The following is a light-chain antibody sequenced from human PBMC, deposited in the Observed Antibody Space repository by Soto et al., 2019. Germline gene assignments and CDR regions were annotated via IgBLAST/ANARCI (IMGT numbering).Light chain of an antibody. V-gene: IGKV2-28*01. CDR2: VGS. Sequence: DIVMTQSPLSLPVTPGEPASISCRSSQSLLHSNGYNSLDWYLQKPGQSPQVLIYVGSSRASGVPERFGGSGSGTDFTLKISRLEAEDVGVYYCMQALQTPRTFGQGTKLEIK. CDR3: MQALQTPRT. CDR1: QSLLHSNGYNS. J-gene: IGKJ2*01.